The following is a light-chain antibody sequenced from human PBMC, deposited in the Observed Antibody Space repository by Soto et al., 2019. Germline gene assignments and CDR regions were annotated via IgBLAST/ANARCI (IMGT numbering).Light chain of an antibody. CDR1: QSISTW. Sequence: DIQMTQSPSTLSASVGDRGTIPCRASQSISTWLAWYQQKPGKAPKLLIYKASSLEGGVPSRFSGSGSGTEFTLTISSLQPDDFATYYCQQYLNRWTFGQGTKVEIK. J-gene: IGKJ1*01. CDR2: KAS. CDR3: QQYLNRWT. V-gene: IGKV1-5*03.